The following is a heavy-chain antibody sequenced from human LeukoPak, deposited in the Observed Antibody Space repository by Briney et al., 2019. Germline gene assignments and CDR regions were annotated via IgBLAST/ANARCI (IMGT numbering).Heavy chain of an antibody. D-gene: IGHD5-18*01. J-gene: IGHJ4*02. CDR1: GYTLTELS. CDR2: INPSGGST. CDR3: AREPRGYSYGYDY. V-gene: IGHV1-46*01. Sequence: ASVKVSCKVSGYTLTELSMHWVRQAPGKGLEWMGIINPSGGSTSYAQKFQGRVTMTRDTSTSTVYMELSRLRSEDTAVYYCAREPRGYSYGYDYWGQATLVTVSS.